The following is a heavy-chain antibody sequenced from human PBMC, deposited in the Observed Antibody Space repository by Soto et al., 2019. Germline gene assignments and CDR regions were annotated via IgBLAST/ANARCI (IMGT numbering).Heavy chain of an antibody. J-gene: IGHJ4*02. V-gene: IGHV3-23*01. CDR2: ISGSGGST. CDR1: GFTFSSYA. CDR3: AKGHNDQGLYSSGSYYPN. D-gene: IGHD3-10*01. Sequence: GGSLRLSCAASGFTFSSYAMSWVRQAPGKGLEWVSAISGSGGSTYYADSVKGRFTISRDNSKNTLYLQMNSLRAEDTAIYYCAKGHNDQGLYSSGSYYPNWGQGTLVTVSS.